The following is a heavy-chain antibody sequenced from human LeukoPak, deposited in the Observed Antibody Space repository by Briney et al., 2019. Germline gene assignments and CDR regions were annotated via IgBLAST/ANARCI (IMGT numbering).Heavy chain of an antibody. CDR3: ANAAYSSSWYYFDF. V-gene: IGHV3-23*01. J-gene: IGHJ4*02. Sequence: GGSLRLSCAASGFTFSDHAMIWVRQAPGKGLEWVSGISGSGGSTYYADSVKGRFTISRDNSKNTLYLQMNSLRAEDTAVYYCANAAYSSSWYYFDFWGQGTLVTVSS. CDR2: ISGSGGST. D-gene: IGHD6-13*01. CDR1: GFTFSDHA.